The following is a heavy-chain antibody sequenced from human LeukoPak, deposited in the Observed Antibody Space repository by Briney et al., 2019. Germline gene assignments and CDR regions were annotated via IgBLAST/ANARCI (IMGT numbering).Heavy chain of an antibody. V-gene: IGHV4-39*01. J-gene: IGHJ4*02. CDR1: GGSLSSSSYY. Sequence: PSETLSLTCTVSGGSLSSSSYYWGWIRQPPGTGLEWVGSIYYSGSTYYNPSLKSRVTISVDTSKNQFSLKLSSVTAADTAVYYCARLMYSSGWYFDYWGQGTLVTVSS. CDR2: IYYSGST. D-gene: IGHD6-19*01. CDR3: ARLMYSSGWYFDY.